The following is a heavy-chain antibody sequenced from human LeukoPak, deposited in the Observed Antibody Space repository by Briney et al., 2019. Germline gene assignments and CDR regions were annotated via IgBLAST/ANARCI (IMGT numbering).Heavy chain of an antibody. V-gene: IGHV3-66*01. D-gene: IGHD1-26*01. J-gene: IGHJ3*02. CDR2: FYSGGST. Sequence: PGGSLRLSCAASGFTVSSNYMSWVRQAPGKGLEWVSVFYSGGSTNYADSVKGRFTISRDNSKNTLYLQMNSLRAEDTAVYYCLTIVETTIDAFDIWGQGTMVTVSS. CDR3: LTIVETTIDAFDI. CDR1: GFTVSSNY.